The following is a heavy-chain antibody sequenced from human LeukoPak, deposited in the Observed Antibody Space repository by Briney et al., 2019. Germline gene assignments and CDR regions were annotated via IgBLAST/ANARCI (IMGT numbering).Heavy chain of an antibody. CDR3: ARDPRSGGSCCDGMDV. J-gene: IGHJ6*02. CDR1: GYTFTGYY. CDR2: INPNSGGT. V-gene: IGHV1-2*04. Sequence: ASVKVSCKASGYTFTGYYMHWVRQAPGQGLEWMGWINPNSGGTNYAQKFQGWVTMTRDTSISTAYMELSRLRSDDTAVYYCARDPRSGGSCCDGMDVWGQGTTVTVSS. D-gene: IGHD2-15*01.